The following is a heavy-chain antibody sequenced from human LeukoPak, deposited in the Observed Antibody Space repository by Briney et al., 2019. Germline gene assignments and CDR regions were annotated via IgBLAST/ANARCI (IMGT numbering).Heavy chain of an antibody. CDR2: VTWNSDTI. D-gene: IGHD1-26*01. CDR1: GFTFDDYA. J-gene: IGHJ4*02. V-gene: IGHV3-9*01. CDR3: TKDISVGATPYYFDY. Sequence: GRSLRRSCAASGFTFDDYAMHWVRQAPGKGLEWVSGVTWNSDTIGYADSVMGRFTISRDNAKNSLYLQMNNLRAEDTALYYCTKDISVGATPYYFDYWGQGTLVTASS.